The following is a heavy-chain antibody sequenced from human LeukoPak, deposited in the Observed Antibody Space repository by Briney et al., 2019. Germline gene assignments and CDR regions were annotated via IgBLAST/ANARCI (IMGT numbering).Heavy chain of an antibody. CDR2: IYYSGST. J-gene: IGHJ4*02. CDR3: ARYTAMVMYFDY. V-gene: IGHV4-59*08. D-gene: IGHD5-18*01. CDR1: GGSISSYY. Sequence: PSETLSLTCTVSGGSISSYYWSWIRQPPGKGLEWIGYIYYSGSTNYNPSLKSQVTISVDTSKNQFSLKLSSVTAADTAVYYCARYTAMVMYFDYWGQGTLVTVSS.